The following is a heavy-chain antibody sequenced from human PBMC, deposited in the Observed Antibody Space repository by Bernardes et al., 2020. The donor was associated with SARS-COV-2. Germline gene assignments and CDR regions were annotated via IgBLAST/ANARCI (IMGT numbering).Heavy chain of an antibody. V-gene: IGHV4-31*03. D-gene: IGHD2-21*01. CDR3: ARVYGGNSGLDN. Sequence: TLSLTCTVSGDSISSGGYYWTWIRQHPGKGLEWIGYIYHTGSTFYNPSLASRMTMSVDTSQNQFSLKMNSVTAADTAVYYCARVYGGNSGLDNWGQGTLVTVST. J-gene: IGHJ4*02. CDR1: GDSISSGGYY. CDR2: IYHTGST.